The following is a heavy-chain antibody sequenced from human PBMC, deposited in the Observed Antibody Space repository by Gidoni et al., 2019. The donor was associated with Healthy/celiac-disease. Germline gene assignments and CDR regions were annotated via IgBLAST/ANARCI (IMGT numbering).Heavy chain of an antibody. Sequence: QVQLVQSGAEVKKPGSAVKVSCKASGGTFSSYAIRWVRQAPGQGLEWMGGIIPIFGTANYAQKFQGRVTITADESTSTAYMELSSLRSEDTAVYYCARGRDGYCSSTSCYRDDYYYYMDVWGKGTTVTVSS. CDR3: ARGRDGYCSSTSCYRDDYYYYMDV. CDR1: GGTFSSYA. CDR2: IIPIFGTA. J-gene: IGHJ6*03. V-gene: IGHV1-69*01. D-gene: IGHD2-2*02.